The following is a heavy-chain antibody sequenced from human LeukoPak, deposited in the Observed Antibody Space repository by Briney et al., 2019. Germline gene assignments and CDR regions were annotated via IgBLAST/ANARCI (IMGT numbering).Heavy chain of an antibody. CDR3: ARDRIVGVGYYGMDV. CDR2: IPYSGNT. Sequence: SETLSLTCTVSGGSISSYYWSWIRQPPGKGLEWIGYIPYSGNTNYNPSLKSRVTISVDTSKNQFSLKLSSVTAADTAVYYCARDRIVGVGYYGMDVWGQGTTVTVSS. J-gene: IGHJ6*02. D-gene: IGHD2-8*01. V-gene: IGHV4-59*12. CDR1: GGSISSYY.